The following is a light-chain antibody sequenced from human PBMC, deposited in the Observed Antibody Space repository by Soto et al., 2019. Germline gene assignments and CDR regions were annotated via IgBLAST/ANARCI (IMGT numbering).Light chain of an antibody. V-gene: IGLV1-44*01. CDR2: SNN. CDR3: AAWDDSLNARV. J-gene: IGLJ2*01. CDR1: NSNIGSNT. Sequence: QSVLTQPPSASGTPGQRVTISCSGSNSNIGSNTVNWYQQLPGTAPKLLIYSNNQRPSGVPDRFSGSKSGTSASLAISGLQSDDEADYYCAAWDDSLNARVFGGGTKLTVL.